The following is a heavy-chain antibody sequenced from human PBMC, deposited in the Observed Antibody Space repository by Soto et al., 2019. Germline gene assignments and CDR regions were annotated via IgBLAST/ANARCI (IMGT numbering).Heavy chain of an antibody. CDR2: IRSKAYGGTT. CDR1: GFTFGDYA. Sequence: PGGSLRLSCTASGFTFGDYAMSWFRQAPGKGLEWVGFIRSKAYGGTTEYAASVKGRFTISRDDSKSIAYLQMNSLKTEDTAVYYCTRVDHDFWSGCPHNWFDPWGQGTLVTVSS. D-gene: IGHD3-3*01. J-gene: IGHJ5*02. V-gene: IGHV3-49*03. CDR3: TRVDHDFWSGCPHNWFDP.